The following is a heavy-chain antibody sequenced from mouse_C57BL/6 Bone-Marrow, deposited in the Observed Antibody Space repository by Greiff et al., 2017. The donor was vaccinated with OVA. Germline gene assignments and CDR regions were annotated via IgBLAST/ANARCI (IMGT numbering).Heavy chain of an antibody. CDR1: GYSFTGYY. CDR3: ARRAVVGGYFDY. CDR2: INPSTGGT. V-gene: IGHV1-42*01. D-gene: IGHD1-1*01. J-gene: IGHJ2*01. Sequence: EVQRVESGPELVKPGASVKISCKASGYSFTGYYMNWVKQSPEKSLEWIGEINPSTGGTTYNQKFKAKATLTVDKSSSTAYMQLKSLTSEDSAVYYCARRAVVGGYFDYWGQGTTLTVSS.